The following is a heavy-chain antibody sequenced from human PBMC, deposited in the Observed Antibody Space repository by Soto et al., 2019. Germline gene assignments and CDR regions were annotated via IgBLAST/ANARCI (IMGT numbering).Heavy chain of an antibody. Sequence: GGSVRLSCAASGFSFSSYAMNWVRQAPGKGLEWISSITTGGDNIYYADSVKGRFTISRDNARNSLYLQMDSLRAEDTAVYYCARSAGDFWSGFYYYYYKEVSGKGSTVTVSS. V-gene: IGHV3-21*01. CDR2: ITTGGDNI. D-gene: IGHD3-3*01. J-gene: IGHJ6*03. CDR3: ARSAGDFWSGFYYYYYKEV. CDR1: GFSFSSYA.